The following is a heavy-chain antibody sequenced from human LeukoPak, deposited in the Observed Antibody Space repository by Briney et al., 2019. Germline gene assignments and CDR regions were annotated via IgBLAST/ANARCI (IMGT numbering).Heavy chain of an antibody. V-gene: IGHV3-13*01. J-gene: IGHJ6*03. D-gene: IGHD1-1*01. CDR1: GFTFSSFD. CDR2: IGTASGT. Sequence: TGGPLRLSCAASGFTFSSFDMHWVRQPTGQGLEWVSTIGTASGTYYPGSVEGRFTLSRDNAKNSLYLQMNSLTAGDTAVYYCARGPPRGKYYYMDVWGKGTTVTVSS. CDR3: ARGPPRGKYYYMDV.